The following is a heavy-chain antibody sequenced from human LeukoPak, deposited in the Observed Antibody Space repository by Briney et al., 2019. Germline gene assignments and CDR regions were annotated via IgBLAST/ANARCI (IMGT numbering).Heavy chain of an antibody. D-gene: IGHD3-10*01. J-gene: IGHJ4*02. CDR3: ARDRWFGESLPAQCDY. CDR1: GFNFSIYS. V-gene: IGHV3-48*01. Sequence: GRSPRLSCAASGFNFSIYSMIWVRQAPGKGLQWISYISSTGGTIYYADSVKGRFTISRDKAKNSLYLQMNSLRVEDTAVYYCARDRWFGESLPAQCDYWGQGSLVTVSS. CDR2: ISSTGGTI.